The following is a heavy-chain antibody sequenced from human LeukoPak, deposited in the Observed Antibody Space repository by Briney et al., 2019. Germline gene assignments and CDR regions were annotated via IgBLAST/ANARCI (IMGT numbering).Heavy chain of an antibody. V-gene: IGHV3-30*02. J-gene: IGHJ3*02. CDR2: IRYDGSNK. CDR1: GFTFSSYG. Sequence: PGGSLRLSCAASGFTFSSYGMHWVRQAPGKGLEWVAFIRYDGSNKHYADSVKGRFTISRDNSKNTLYLLMNSLRAEDTAVYYCAKDRGDYDAFDIWGQGTMVIVSS. D-gene: IGHD4-17*01. CDR3: AKDRGDYDAFDI.